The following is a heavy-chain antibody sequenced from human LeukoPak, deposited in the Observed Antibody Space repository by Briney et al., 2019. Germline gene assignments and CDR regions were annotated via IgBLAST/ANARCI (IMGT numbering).Heavy chain of an antibody. CDR3: ARESTGWYFDL. CDR1: GFTVSSNY. Sequence: GGSLRLSCAASGFTVSSNYMSWVRQAPGKGLEWVSVIYSGGSTYYADSVKGRFTISRDNSKNTLYLQMNSLRAEDTAVYYCARESTGWYFDLWGRGTLVTVSS. CDR2: IYSGGST. J-gene: IGHJ2*01. V-gene: IGHV3-53*01. D-gene: IGHD1-14*01.